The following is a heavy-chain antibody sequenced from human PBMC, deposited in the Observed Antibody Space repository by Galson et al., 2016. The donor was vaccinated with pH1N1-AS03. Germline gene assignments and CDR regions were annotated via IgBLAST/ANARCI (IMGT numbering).Heavy chain of an antibody. CDR1: GFTFSSYA. V-gene: IGHV3-23*01. D-gene: IGHD3-3*01. CDR2: ISGSGST. J-gene: IGHJ4*02. CDR3: AKDNDQSTIFGVVIPNLDY. Sequence: SLRLSCAASGFTFSSYAMTWVRQAPGKGLEWVSSISGSGSTYYADSVKGRSTISRDNSKDTLSLQMDSLRAEDTAVYYCAKDNDQSTIFGVVIPNLDYWGQGTLVTVSS.